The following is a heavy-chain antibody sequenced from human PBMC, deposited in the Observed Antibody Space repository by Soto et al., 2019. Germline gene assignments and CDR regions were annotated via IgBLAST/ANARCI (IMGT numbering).Heavy chain of an antibody. J-gene: IGHJ4*02. D-gene: IGHD5-18*01. CDR1: CYTFTSYG. CDR2: ISAYNGNT. V-gene: IGHV1-18*01. CDR3: ARDRWDTAMVPPLYFDY. Sequence: ASVKVSCKSSCYTFTSYGISLLRHSPGQWLECMGWISAYNGNTNYAQKLQGRVTMTTDTSTSTAYMELRSLRSDDTAVYYCARDRWDTAMVPPLYFDYWGQGTLVTVSS.